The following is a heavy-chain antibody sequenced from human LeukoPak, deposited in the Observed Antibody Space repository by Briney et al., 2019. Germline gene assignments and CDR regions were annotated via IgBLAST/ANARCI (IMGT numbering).Heavy chain of an antibody. CDR1: GFTFSSYG. CDR3: AKAGSWYGRAIDY. CDR2: ISYDGSNK. V-gene: IGHV3-30*18. Sequence: PGRSLRLSCAASGFTFSSYGMHWVRQAPGKGLEWVAVISYDGSNKYYADSVKGRFTIPRDNSKNTLYLQMNSLRAEDTAVYYCAKAGSWYGRAIDYWGQGTLVTVSS. J-gene: IGHJ4*02. D-gene: IGHD6-13*01.